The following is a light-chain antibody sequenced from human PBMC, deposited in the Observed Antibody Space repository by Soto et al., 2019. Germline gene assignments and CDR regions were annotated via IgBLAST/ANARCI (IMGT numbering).Light chain of an antibody. CDR2: GAS. CDR3: QQRGNWPPGFT. J-gene: IGKJ3*01. Sequence: EIVLTQSPGTLSLSPGERATLSCRASQSVSSSYLAWYQQKPGQAPRLLIYGASSRATGIPDRFSGSGSGTDFTLTISRLEPEDFAVYYCQQRGNWPPGFTFGPGTKADIK. V-gene: IGKV3D-20*02. CDR1: QSVSSSY.